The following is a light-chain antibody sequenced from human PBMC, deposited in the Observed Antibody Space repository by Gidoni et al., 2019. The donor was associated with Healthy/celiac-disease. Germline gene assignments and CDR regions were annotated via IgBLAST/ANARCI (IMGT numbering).Light chain of an antibody. CDR2: LGS. CDR3: MQALQTPPLT. V-gene: IGKV2-28*01. CDR1: QSLLHSNGYNY. J-gene: IGKJ4*01. Sequence: DIVMTQSPLSLPVTPGEPASISCRSSQSLLHSNGYNYLDWYLQKPGQSPQLLIYLGSNRASRVPDRFSGSGSGTDFTLKISRVEAEDVGVYYCMQALQTPPLTFXGXTKVEIK.